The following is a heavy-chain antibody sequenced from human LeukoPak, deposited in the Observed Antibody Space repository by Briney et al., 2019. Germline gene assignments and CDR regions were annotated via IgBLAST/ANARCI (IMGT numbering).Heavy chain of an antibody. J-gene: IGHJ6*02. CDR3: ARFNNDGGLDV. Sequence: PRGSLRLSPAASGFAFTKYWMHWVPPAPGKGLVWVSRVKSDGSDPTYADSVKGRFTISRDNAKNTLYLQMNSLTTEDTAVCYCARFNNDGGLDVWGQGTTVTVSS. D-gene: IGHD1-1*01. CDR1: GFAFTKYW. V-gene: IGHV3-74*01. CDR2: VKSDGSDP.